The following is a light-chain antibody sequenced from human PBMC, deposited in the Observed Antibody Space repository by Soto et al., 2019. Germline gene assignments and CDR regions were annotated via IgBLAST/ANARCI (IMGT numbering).Light chain of an antibody. CDR3: LQDINYPWT. Sequence: DIQMTQSPSSLSASVGDRVTINCRASQGIIRYLHWYQQKPGQAPKLLIYGASTRPSGVPARFSGSGSGTEFTLAISSLQSEDFATYYCLQDINYPWTFGQGTKVDI. V-gene: IGKV1-17*01. J-gene: IGKJ1*01. CDR2: GAS. CDR1: QGIIRY.